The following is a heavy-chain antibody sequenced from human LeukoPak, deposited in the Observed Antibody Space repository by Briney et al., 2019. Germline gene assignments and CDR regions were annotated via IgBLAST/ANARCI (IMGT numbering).Heavy chain of an antibody. CDR2: ISNNGDHT. Sequence: GRSLRLSCAASGFTFSSYGMHWVRQAPGKGLEYVSAISNNGDHTNYADSVKGRFTISRDNSKNTLYLQMSSLRAEDTAVYYCVKATVTSSYFDYFDSWGQGTRVTVSS. V-gene: IGHV3-64D*09. D-gene: IGHD4-17*01. CDR1: GFTFSSYG. J-gene: IGHJ4*02. CDR3: VKATVTSSYFDYFDS.